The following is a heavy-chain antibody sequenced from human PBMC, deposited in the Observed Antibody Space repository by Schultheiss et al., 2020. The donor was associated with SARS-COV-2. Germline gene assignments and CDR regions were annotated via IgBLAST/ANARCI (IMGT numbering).Heavy chain of an antibody. J-gene: IGHJ4*02. V-gene: IGHV4-61*02. CDR1: GGSISSGGYY. Sequence: SETLSLTCTVSGGSISSGGYYWSWIRQPAGKGLEWIGRIYTSGSTNYNPSLKSRVTISVDTSKNQFSLKLSSVTAADTAVYYCARSVLVAAFDYWGQGTLVTVSS. CDR2: IYTSGST. D-gene: IGHD5-12*01. CDR3: ARSVLVAAFDY.